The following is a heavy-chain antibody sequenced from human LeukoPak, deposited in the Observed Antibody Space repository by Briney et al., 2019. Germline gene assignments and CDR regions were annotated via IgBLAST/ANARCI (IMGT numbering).Heavy chain of an antibody. V-gene: IGHV1-18*04. Sequence: GASVTVSCKASGYTFTSYGISWVRQAPGQGLEWMGWISAYNGNTNCSQKLQGRVTMTTDTSTSTAYMELRSLRSDDTAVYYCARGGWFGELELDYFDYWGQGTLVTVSS. CDR1: GYTFTSYG. J-gene: IGHJ4*02. D-gene: IGHD3-10*01. CDR3: ARGGWFGELELDYFDY. CDR2: ISAYNGNT.